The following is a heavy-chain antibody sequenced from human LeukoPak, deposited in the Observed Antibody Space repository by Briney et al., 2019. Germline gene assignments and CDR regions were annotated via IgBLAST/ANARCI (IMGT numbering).Heavy chain of an antibody. J-gene: IGHJ4*02. CDR2: IRDSGTST. Sequence: GGSLRLSCAASGFTFITYAMTWVRQAPGKGLEWVSSIRDSGTSTYYPDSVKGRFAISRDNSKNTLYLQMNSLRVEDTAIYYCAKDLSPDYGDTDYDYWGQGTLVTASS. V-gene: IGHV3-23*01. CDR1: GFTFITYA. CDR3: AKDLSPDYGDTDYDY. D-gene: IGHD4-17*01.